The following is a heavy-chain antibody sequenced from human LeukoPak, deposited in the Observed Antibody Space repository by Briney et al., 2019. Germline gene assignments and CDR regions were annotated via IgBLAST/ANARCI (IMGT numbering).Heavy chain of an antibody. V-gene: IGHV1-24*01. D-gene: IGHD3-3*01. CDR2: FDVAETDT. CDR3: AREQYYDFWSDGGTNPNPSYFFDY. CDR1: GYTLSELS. Sequence: ASVKVSCKVSGYTLSELSMHWVRQSPGKGLEWMGGFDVAETDTIYAQKFQGRVTMTRDTSISTAYMELSRLRSDDTAVYYCAREQYYDFWSDGGTNPNPSYFFDYWGQGTLVTVSS. J-gene: IGHJ4*02.